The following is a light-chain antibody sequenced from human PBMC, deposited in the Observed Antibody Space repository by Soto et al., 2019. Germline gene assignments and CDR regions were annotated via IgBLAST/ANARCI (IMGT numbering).Light chain of an antibody. V-gene: IGLV2-14*01. CDR1: SSDVGGYNY. Sequence: QSALTQPASVSGSPGQSITISCTGTSSDVGGYNYVSWYQQHPGKAPKLMIYEVSNRPSGVSNRFSGSKSGNTASLTISGLQAEDEADYYCCSFASSSTYDFGTGTKVTVL. CDR2: EVS. J-gene: IGLJ1*01. CDR3: CSFASSSTYD.